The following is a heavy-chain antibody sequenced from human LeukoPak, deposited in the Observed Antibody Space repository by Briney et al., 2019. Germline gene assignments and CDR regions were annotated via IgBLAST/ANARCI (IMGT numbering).Heavy chain of an antibody. CDR1: GFSLSPYS. V-gene: IGHV3-21*01. CDR2: ITSSSRYI. CDR3: AKDRRYSSSWYVGPFDY. J-gene: IGHJ4*02. D-gene: IGHD6-13*01. Sequence: GGSLRLSCAASGFSLSPYSMNWVRQAPGKGLEWVSSITSSSRYIHYADSVKGRVTISRDNAKNSLYLQMNSLRAEDTAVYYCAKDRRYSSSWYVGPFDYWGQGTLVTVSS.